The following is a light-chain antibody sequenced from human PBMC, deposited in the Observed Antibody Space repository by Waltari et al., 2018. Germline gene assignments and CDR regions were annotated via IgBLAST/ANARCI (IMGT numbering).Light chain of an antibody. J-gene: IGLJ2*01. CDR3: QVWDSSTAKVV. V-gene: IGLV3-9*01. CDR1: NIGSKN. CDR2: RDS. Sequence: SYELTQPLSVSVALGQTARITCGGNNIGSKNGHWYQQTPGQARVRGTHRDSSRPSGIAERFSGSNSGNTATLTISRAQAGDEADYYCQVWDSSTAKVVFGGGTKLTVL.